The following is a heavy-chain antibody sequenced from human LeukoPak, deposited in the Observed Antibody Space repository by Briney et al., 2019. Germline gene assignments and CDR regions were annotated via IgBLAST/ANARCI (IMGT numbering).Heavy chain of an antibody. CDR3: ARGDYYDSSGYYLLDY. J-gene: IGHJ4*02. V-gene: IGHV4-39*01. CDR1: GVSISSSSYY. D-gene: IGHD3-22*01. CDR2: IYYSGST. Sequence: PSETLSLTCTVSGVSISSSSYYWGWSRQPPGKGLEWIGSIYYSGSTYYNPSLKSRVTISVDTSKNQLSLKLSSVTAADTAVYYCARGDYYDSSGYYLLDYWGQGTLVTVSS.